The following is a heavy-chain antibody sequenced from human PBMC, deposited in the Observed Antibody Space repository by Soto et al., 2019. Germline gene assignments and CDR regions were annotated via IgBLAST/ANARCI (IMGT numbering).Heavy chain of an antibody. Sequence: GGSLRLSCAASGFTFPDAWMSWVRQAPGKGLEWAGLIKSKIDYGTTDYSASVKGRFTISRDDSKDTLYLQMTSLKIEDSAINYCARRSGTYSPFYYYYGLDVWGQGTTVTVSS. CDR2: IKSKIDYGTT. CDR3: ARRSGTYSPFYYYYGLDV. D-gene: IGHD1-26*01. V-gene: IGHV3-15*01. CDR1: GFTFPDAW. J-gene: IGHJ6*02.